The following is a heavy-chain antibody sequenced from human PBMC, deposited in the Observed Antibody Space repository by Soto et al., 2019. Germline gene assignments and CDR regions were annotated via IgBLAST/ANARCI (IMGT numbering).Heavy chain of an antibody. D-gene: IGHD3-3*02. Sequence: PGGSLRLSCVASGLTFSGSDMHWVRQASGKGLEWLGRIKRKANNYATAYAASVKGRFTISRDDSENTAYLQMNGLKAEDTAVYYCSTFSVTNSERSYYGLEVWGQGTTVTVSS. V-gene: IGHV3-73*01. CDR1: GLTFSGSD. CDR2: IKRKANNYAT. J-gene: IGHJ6*02. CDR3: STFSVTNSERSYYGLEV.